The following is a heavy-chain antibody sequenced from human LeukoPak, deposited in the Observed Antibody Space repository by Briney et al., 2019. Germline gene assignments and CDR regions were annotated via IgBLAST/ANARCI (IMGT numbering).Heavy chain of an antibody. Sequence: SETLSLTCTVSGGSISSYYWSWIRQPPGKGLEWIGYIYYSGSTNYNPSLKSRVTISVDTSKNQFSLKLGSVTAADTAVYYCARGPAHYNWNYSDYWGQGTLVTVSS. V-gene: IGHV4-59*01. J-gene: IGHJ4*02. CDR3: ARGPAHYNWNYSDY. D-gene: IGHD1-20*01. CDR2: IYYSGST. CDR1: GGSISSYY.